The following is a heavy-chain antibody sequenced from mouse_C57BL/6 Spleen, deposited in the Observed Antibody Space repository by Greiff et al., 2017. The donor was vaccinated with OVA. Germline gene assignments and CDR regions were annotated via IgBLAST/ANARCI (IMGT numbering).Heavy chain of an antibody. V-gene: IGHV1-61*01. CDR2: IYPSDSET. CDR1: GYTFTSYW. D-gene: IGHD1-1*01. CDR3: GGITTVVATRYFDV. Sequence: VQLQQPGAELVRPGSSVKLSCKASGYTFTSYWMDWVKQRPGQGLEWIGNIYPSDSETHYNQKFKDKATLTVDKSSSTAYMQLSSLTSEDSAVYYGGGITTVVATRYFDVWGTGTTVTVSS. J-gene: IGHJ1*03.